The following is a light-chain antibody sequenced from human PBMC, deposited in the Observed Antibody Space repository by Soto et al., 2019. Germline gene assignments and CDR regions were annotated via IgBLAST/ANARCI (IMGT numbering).Light chain of an antibody. V-gene: IGKV1-27*01. CDR2: DAS. CDR1: QGISIY. J-gene: IGKJ4*01. CDR3: QKYNGAPLT. Sequence: DIQMTQSPSSLSASVGDRVTITCRASQGISIYLAWYQQKPGKVPKIRIYDASTLQSGVPSRFSSSGSGTAFTLTISGLQPEDVATYYCQKYNGAPLTFGGGNKVEIK.